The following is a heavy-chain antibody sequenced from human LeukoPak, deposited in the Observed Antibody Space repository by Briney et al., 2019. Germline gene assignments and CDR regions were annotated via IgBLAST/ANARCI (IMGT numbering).Heavy chain of an antibody. J-gene: IGHJ4*02. Sequence: PGGSLRLSCAASGFTFSSYAMSWVRQAPGKGLEWVSAISGSGGSTYYADSVKGRFTISRDNAKNSLYLQMNSLRAEDTAVYYCARDRDYYDSSGYYFEDWGQGTLVTVSS. V-gene: IGHV3-23*01. CDR2: ISGSGGST. CDR3: ARDRDYYDSSGYYFED. D-gene: IGHD3-22*01. CDR1: GFTFSSYA.